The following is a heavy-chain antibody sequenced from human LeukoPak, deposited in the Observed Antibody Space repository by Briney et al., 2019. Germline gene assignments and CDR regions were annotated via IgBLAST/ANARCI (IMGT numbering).Heavy chain of an antibody. CDR2: INPDSGAT. Sequence: ASVKVSCKASGYTFTGYYIHWVRQAPGQGLEWMGWINPDSGATKYAQKFQGRVTMTRDTSISTAYMELRSLRSDDTAVYYCAVGSGSYPYWGQGTLVTVSS. V-gene: IGHV1-2*02. CDR1: GYTFTGYY. CDR3: AVGSGSYPY. D-gene: IGHD3-10*01. J-gene: IGHJ4*02.